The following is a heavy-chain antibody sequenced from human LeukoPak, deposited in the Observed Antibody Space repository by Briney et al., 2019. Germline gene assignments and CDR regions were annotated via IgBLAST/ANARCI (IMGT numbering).Heavy chain of an antibody. Sequence: GGSLRLSCAASGFTFSSYSMNWVRQAPGKGLEWVSSISSSSSYIYYADSVKGRFTISRDNAKNSLYLQMNSLRAEDTAVYYCASRAGGWYYFDYWGQGTLVTVSS. CDR1: GFTFSSYS. CDR2: ISSSSSYI. D-gene: IGHD6-19*01. J-gene: IGHJ4*02. V-gene: IGHV3-21*01. CDR3: ASRAGGWYYFDY.